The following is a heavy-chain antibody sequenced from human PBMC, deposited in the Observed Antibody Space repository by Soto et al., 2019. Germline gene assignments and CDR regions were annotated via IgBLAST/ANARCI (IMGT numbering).Heavy chain of an antibody. V-gene: IGHV3-15*07. Sequence: EVQLVESGGGLVKPGGSLRLSCAASGFTFSNAWMNWVRQAPGKGLEWVGRIKSKTDGGTTDYAAPVKGRFTISRDDSXNXXYLQMNSLKTEDTAVYYCTTTPYYDSSGYYGTFDYWGQGTLVTVSS. CDR1: GFTFSNAW. J-gene: IGHJ4*02. CDR2: IKSKTDGGTT. D-gene: IGHD3-22*01. CDR3: TTTPYYDSSGYYGTFDY.